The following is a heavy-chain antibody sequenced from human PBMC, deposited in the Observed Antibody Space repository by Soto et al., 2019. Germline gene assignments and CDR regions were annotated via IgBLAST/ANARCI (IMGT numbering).Heavy chain of an antibody. V-gene: IGHV3-23*01. J-gene: IGHJ4*02. Sequence: PGGSLRLSCAASGFTFSNNGMSWVRQAPGKGLEWVSAISGSGDNTYYADSVKGRFTISRDNSKNTLFLQMNGLRAEDTAIYYCAKTRDGYNYVEFWGRGNLVTVSS. CDR3: AKTRDGYNYVEF. D-gene: IGHD5-12*01. CDR1: GFTFSNNG. CDR2: ISGSGDNT.